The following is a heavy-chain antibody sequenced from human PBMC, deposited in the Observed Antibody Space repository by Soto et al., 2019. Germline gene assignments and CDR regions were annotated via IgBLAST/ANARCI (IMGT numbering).Heavy chain of an antibody. V-gene: IGHV5-51*01. CDR2: IYPGDSDT. Sequence: GESLKISCKGSGYSFTSYWIGWVRQMPGKGLEWMGIIYPGDSDTRYSPSFQGQVTISADKSISTAYLQWSSLRVEDTAVYYCVRDRRISGINRGLDYWGRGTLVTVSS. J-gene: IGHJ4*02. CDR1: GYSFTSYW. D-gene: IGHD1-20*01. CDR3: VRDRRISGINRGLDY.